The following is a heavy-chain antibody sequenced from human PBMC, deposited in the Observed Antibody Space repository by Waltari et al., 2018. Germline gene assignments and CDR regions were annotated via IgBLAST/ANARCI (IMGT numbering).Heavy chain of an antibody. CDR2: GNYSEST. CDR3: AKSTSGWYNWFDA. V-gene: IGHV4-39*07. D-gene: IGHD6-19*01. CDR1: GGSISSSSYY. Sequence: QLQLQESGPGLVKPSETLSLTCTVSGGSISSSSYYWGWIRQPPGKGLEWNGGGNYSESTYYNRSLKSRVTISVDTSMDQFSRKLSSVTAADTAVYYCAKSTSGWYNWFDAWGQGTLVTVGS. J-gene: IGHJ5*02.